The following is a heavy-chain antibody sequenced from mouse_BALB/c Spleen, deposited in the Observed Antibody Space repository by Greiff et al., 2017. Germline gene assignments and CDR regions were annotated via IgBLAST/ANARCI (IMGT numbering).Heavy chain of an antibody. CDR2: ILPGSGST. Sequence: QVQLMESGAELMKPGASVKISCAATGYTFSSYWIEWVKQRPGHGLEWIGEILPGSGSTNYNEKFKGKATFTADTSSNTAYMQLSSLTSEDSAVYCCARALIVYWGQGTTLTVSS. D-gene: IGHD1-1*01. CDR3: ARALIVY. J-gene: IGHJ2*01. CDR1: GYTFSSYW. V-gene: IGHV1-9*01.